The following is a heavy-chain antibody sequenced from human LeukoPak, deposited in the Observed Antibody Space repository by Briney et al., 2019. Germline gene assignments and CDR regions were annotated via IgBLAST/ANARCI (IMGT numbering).Heavy chain of an antibody. CDR2: IYYSGST. D-gene: IGHD3-3*01. CDR3: AGRRDNYYDFWSGYPSLFDY. Sequence: SETLSLTCTVSGGSISSYYWSWIRQPPGKGLEWIGYIYYSGSTNYNPSLKSRVTISVDTSKNQFSLKLSSVTAADTAVYYCAGRRDNYYDFWSGYPSLFDYWGQGTLVTVSS. CDR1: GGSISSYY. J-gene: IGHJ4*02. V-gene: IGHV4-59*08.